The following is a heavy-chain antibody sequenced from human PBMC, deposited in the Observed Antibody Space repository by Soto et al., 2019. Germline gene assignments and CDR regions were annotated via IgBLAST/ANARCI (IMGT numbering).Heavy chain of an antibody. D-gene: IGHD3-10*01. V-gene: IGHV4-59*08. CDR3: ARHTLKGRWDFDY. CDR1: GGSISSYY. Sequence: QVQLQESGPGLVKPSETLCLSCAVSGGSISSYYWSWIRQPPGKGLEWIGYIYYSGSTNYNPSLKSRVTISVDTSKNQFSLKLSSVTAADTAVYYCARHTLKGRWDFDYWGQVTLVTVSS. J-gene: IGHJ4*02. CDR2: IYYSGST.